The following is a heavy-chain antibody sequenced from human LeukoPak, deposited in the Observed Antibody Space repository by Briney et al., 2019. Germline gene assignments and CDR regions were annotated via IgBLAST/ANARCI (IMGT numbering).Heavy chain of an antibody. J-gene: IGHJ3*02. Sequence: PGGSLKISCKGSGYSFTSYWIGWVRQMPGKGLEWMGIIYPGDSDTRYSPSFQGQVTISADKSISTAYLQWSSLKASDTAMYYCARPYCSGGSCPDAFDIWGQGTMVTVSS. CDR2: IYPGDSDT. V-gene: IGHV5-51*01. D-gene: IGHD2-15*01. CDR3: ARPYCSGGSCPDAFDI. CDR1: GYSFTSYW.